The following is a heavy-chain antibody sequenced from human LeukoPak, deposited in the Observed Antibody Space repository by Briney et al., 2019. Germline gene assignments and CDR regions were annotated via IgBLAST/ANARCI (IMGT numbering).Heavy chain of an antibody. D-gene: IGHD4-17*01. CDR1: GFAVGSDY. CDR3: ARTTTVTTPFDY. CDR2: LYSGGTT. V-gene: IGHV3-53*01. Sequence: GGSLRLSCAASGFAVGSDYMSWVRQAPGKGLEWVSVLYSGGTTYYADSVKGRFTISRDNSKNTLYLQMNSLRAEDTAVYYCARTTTVTTPFDYWGQGTLVTVSS. J-gene: IGHJ4*02.